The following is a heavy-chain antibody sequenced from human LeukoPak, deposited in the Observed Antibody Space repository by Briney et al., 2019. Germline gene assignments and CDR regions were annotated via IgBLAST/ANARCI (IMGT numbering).Heavy chain of an antibody. CDR3: AKEGTSNSAFDN. Sequence: GGPLRLSCAASGFTFSTYAMSWVRQAPGKGLEWVSAISGSGATTYYADSVKGRFTTSRDNSKNTLSLKMSSLRAEDTAVYYCAKEGTSNSAFDNWGQGTLVTVSS. CDR2: ISGSGATT. V-gene: IGHV3-23*01. J-gene: IGHJ4*02. CDR1: GFTFSTYA. D-gene: IGHD6-6*01.